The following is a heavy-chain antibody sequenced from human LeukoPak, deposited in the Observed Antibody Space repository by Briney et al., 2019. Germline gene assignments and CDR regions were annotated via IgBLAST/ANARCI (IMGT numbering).Heavy chain of an antibody. CDR2: ISSSSSYI. CDR3: ARDLYDILTGYYDY. V-gene: IGHV3-21*01. CDR1: GFTFSSYG. Sequence: PGRSLRLSCAASGFTFSSYGMHWVRQAPGKGLEWVSSISSSSSYIYYADSVKGRFTISRDNAKNSLYLQMNSLRAEDTAVYYCARDLYDILTGYYDYWGQGTLVTVSS. D-gene: IGHD3-9*01. J-gene: IGHJ4*02.